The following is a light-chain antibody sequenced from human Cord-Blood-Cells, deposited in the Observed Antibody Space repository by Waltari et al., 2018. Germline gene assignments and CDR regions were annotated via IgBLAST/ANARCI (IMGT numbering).Light chain of an antibody. CDR1: SSDVGGYNY. V-gene: IGLV2-14*01. CDR3: SSYTSSSTWL. J-gene: IGLJ3*02. CDR2: DVS. Sequence: QSALTQPASVSGSPGQSITISCTGTSSDVGGYNYVSWYQQHPGKARKLMIYDVSKRPSGVSNRFSGSKSGNTASLTISGLQAEDEADYYCSSYTSSSTWLFGGGTKLTVL.